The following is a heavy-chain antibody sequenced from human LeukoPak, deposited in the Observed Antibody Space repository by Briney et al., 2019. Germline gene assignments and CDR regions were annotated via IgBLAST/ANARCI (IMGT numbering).Heavy chain of an antibody. Sequence: GGSLRLSCAASGFTFSSSAMNWVRQAPGKGLEWVSSINNVGSHIYYADSVKGRFTISRDNAKNPLYLQMNSLRAEDTAVYYCARDPPQWLRYGYFDYWGQGTLVTVSS. CDR3: ARDPPQWLRYGYFDY. V-gene: IGHV3-21*01. D-gene: IGHD5-12*01. CDR1: GFTFSSSA. CDR2: INNVGSHI. J-gene: IGHJ4*02.